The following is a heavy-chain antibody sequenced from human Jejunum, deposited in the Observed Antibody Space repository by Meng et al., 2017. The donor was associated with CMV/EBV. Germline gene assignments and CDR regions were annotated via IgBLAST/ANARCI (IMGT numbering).Heavy chain of an antibody. Sequence: FSSYGMPWLRQAPGKGLEWVAVIWYDGSRKYYADSVKGRFTVSRDNSLDTLYLQMNSLRAEDTAVYYCAKSHCSSTSCYYYGMDVWGQGTTVTVSS. CDR2: IWYDGSRK. D-gene: IGHD2-2*01. CDR3: AKSHCSSTSCYYYGMDV. J-gene: IGHJ6*02. V-gene: IGHV3-33*06. CDR1: FSSYG.